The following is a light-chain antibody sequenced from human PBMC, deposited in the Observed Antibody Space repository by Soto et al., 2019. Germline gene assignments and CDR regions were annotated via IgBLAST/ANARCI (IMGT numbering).Light chain of an antibody. CDR2: KAS. CDR3: HQYNSYPRT. J-gene: IGKJ1*01. V-gene: IGKV1-5*03. Sequence: DTQMTQSPSILSASVGDRVTITCRASQTIYSWLAWYQQKPGQAPRLLIHKASTVGVPSRFSGSGYGSEFTLIISSLQPDDSATYYCHQYNSYPRTFGQGTKVDIK. CDR1: QTIYSW.